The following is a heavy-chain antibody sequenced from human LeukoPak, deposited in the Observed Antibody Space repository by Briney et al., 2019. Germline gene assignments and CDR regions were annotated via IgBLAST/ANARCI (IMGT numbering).Heavy chain of an antibody. Sequence: SETLSLTCAVSGGSISSGGYSWSWIRQPPGKGLEWIGYIYHSGSTYYNPSLKSRVTISVDRSKNQFSLKLSPVTAADTAVYYCARATAETRYGRQADAFDIWGQGTMVTVSS. V-gene: IGHV4-30-2*01. CDR2: IYHSGST. J-gene: IGHJ3*02. D-gene: IGHD5-18*01. CDR3: ARATAETRYGRQADAFDI. CDR1: GGSISSGGYS.